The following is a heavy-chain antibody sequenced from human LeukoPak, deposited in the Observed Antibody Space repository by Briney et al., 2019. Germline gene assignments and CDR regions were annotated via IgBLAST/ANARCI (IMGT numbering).Heavy chain of an antibody. CDR2: IHTTGST. CDR3: AREGARDDVVVVPAALDF. V-gene: IGHV4-4*07. Sequence: SETLSLTCTVSNGSIGTYYWTWIRQSAGKGLEWIGRIHTTGSTNYNPSLTSRVTMSLDTSKNQFSLRLTSVTAADTAVYYCAREGARDDVVVVPAALDFWGQGTLVTVSS. D-gene: IGHD2-2*01. CDR1: NGSIGTYY. J-gene: IGHJ4*02.